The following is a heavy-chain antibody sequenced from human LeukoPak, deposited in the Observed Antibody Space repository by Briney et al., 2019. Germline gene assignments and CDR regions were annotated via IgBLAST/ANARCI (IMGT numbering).Heavy chain of an antibody. Sequence: GSSVKVSCKASGGTFSSYAISWVRQAPGQGLEWMGGIIPIFGTANYAQKFQGRVTITADESTSTAYMELSSLRSEDTAVYYCAICRYSYGYLWSDYWGQGTLVTVSS. CDR2: IIPIFGTA. CDR1: GGTFSSYA. J-gene: IGHJ4*02. V-gene: IGHV1-69*01. CDR3: AICRYSYGYLWSDY. D-gene: IGHD5-18*01.